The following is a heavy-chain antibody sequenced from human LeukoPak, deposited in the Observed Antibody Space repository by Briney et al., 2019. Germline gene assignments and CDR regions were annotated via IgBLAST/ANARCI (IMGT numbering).Heavy chain of an antibody. CDR1: GFTFSSHA. CDR3: AKGAYSSGWSPIAYYYYVMDV. Sequence: CLRLSRAASGFTFSSHAMSWVRQPPGKGLEWVSALLAMGAHTYYGDSVKGRLTICRDNSKNTLYLQMNSLRAEDTAEYYCAKGAYSSGWSPIAYYYYVMDVWGQGSTVTV. D-gene: IGHD6-19*01. V-gene: IGHV3-23*01. CDR2: LLAMGAHT. J-gene: IGHJ6*02.